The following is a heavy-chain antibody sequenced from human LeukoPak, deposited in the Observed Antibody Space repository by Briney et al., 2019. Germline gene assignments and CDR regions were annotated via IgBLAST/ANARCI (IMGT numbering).Heavy chain of an antibody. CDR2: TSGSGGST. J-gene: IGHJ4*02. CDR3: AKAFCSSNSCYRGPFDY. Sequence: GGSLRLSCAASGFTFSSYAMSWVRQAPGKGLEWVSATSGSGGSTDYADSVKGRFTIPRDNSKNTLYLQMNSLSAEDTAVYYCAKAFCSSNSCYRGPFDYWGQGTLVTVSS. D-gene: IGHD2-2*01. CDR1: GFTFSSYA. V-gene: IGHV3-23*01.